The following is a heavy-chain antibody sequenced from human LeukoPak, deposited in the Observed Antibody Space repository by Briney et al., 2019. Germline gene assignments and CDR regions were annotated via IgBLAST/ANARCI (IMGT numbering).Heavy chain of an antibody. D-gene: IGHD1-26*01. J-gene: IGHJ5*02. CDR1: GYTFTSHG. Sequence: GASVKVSCKTSGYTFTSHGISWVRQAPGQGLEWMGWISVYNGNTNYAQKLQDRVTMTTDTSTSTAYMELRSLRSDDTAVYYCARGRSGSYAWVYNWFDPWGQGTLVTVSS. CDR2: ISVYNGNT. CDR3: ARGRSGSYAWVYNWFDP. V-gene: IGHV1-18*01.